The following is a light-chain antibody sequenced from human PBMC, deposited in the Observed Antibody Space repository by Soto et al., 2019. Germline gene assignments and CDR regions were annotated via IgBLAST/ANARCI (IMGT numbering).Light chain of an antibody. CDR3: QQRSIWLT. CDR2: GAS. V-gene: IGKV3-11*01. J-gene: IGKJ4*01. CDR1: QSVSSN. Sequence: EILMTQSPAALSVSPGERATLSCRASQSVSSNLAWYQQKHGQAPSLLIYGASSRATGIQDRFSGSGSGTDFTLTITSIEPEDFAVYYCQQRSIWLTFGGGTKWIS.